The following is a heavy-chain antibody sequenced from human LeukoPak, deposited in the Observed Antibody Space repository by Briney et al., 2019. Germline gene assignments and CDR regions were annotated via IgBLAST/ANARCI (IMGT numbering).Heavy chain of an antibody. CDR3: TIVSRYSSGWYGY. J-gene: IGHJ4*02. CDR2: IKSKTDGGTT. Sequence: GGSLRLSCAASGFTYSNAWMSWVRQAPGKGLEWVGRIKSKTDGGTTDYAAPVKGRFTISRDDSKNTLYLQMNSLKTEDTAVYYCTIVSRYSSGWYGYWGQGTLVTVSS. D-gene: IGHD6-19*01. V-gene: IGHV3-15*01. CDR1: GFTYSNAW.